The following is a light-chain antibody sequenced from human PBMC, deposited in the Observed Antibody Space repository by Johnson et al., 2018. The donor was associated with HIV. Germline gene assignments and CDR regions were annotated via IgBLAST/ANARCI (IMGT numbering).Light chain of an antibody. V-gene: IGLV1-51*02. CDR3: GVWDASLSPHYV. Sequence: QSILTQPPSVSAAPGQRVNISCSGHSSNIENYFVSWYQQLPGAAPRLLIYEDYKRPSGIPDRFSGSKSGASATLGITGLQTGDEADYYCGVWDASLSPHYVSGTGTTLTVL. CDR2: EDY. J-gene: IGLJ1*01. CDR1: SSNIENYF.